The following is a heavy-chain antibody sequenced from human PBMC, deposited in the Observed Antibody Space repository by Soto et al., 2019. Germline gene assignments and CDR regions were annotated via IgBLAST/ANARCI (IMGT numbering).Heavy chain of an antibody. J-gene: IGHJ4*02. V-gene: IGHV3-74*01. Sequence: EVQLVESGGGLVQPGESLRLSCSASGFTFSDYWMHWVRQGPGKGLVWVSRINPDGRSTNFADSVKGRFIVSRDNAKNTVYLQVNSLRAEDTAVYYCARGQRGGYYKAYWGQGTLVTVSS. CDR3: ARGQRGGYYKAY. D-gene: IGHD3-22*01. CDR1: GFTFSDYW. CDR2: INPDGRST.